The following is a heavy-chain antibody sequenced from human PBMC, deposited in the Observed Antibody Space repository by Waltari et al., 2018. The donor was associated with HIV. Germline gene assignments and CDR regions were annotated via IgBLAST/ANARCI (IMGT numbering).Heavy chain of an antibody. CDR2: INAATGRT. D-gene: IGHD6-6*01. V-gene: IGHV1-3*01. Sequence: QFVQSGAEVKKPGASITVSCEVSGDSISTYVVHWLRQAPGHRPEWMGLINAATGRTQVAQQFQGRLNLTCDTSANVAYRALSALRFEDTAVYYCARGAFSRRTRTSSRLWASWGQGTPVTVSS. J-gene: IGHJ5*02. CDR3: ARGAFSRRTRTSSRLWAS. CDR1: GDSISTYV.